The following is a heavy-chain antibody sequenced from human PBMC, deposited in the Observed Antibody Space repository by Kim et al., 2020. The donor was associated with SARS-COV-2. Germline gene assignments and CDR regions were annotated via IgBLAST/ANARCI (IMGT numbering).Heavy chain of an antibody. D-gene: IGHD6-19*01. V-gene: IGHV3-11*05. CDR3: ARVLTSGWSYFDY. J-gene: IGHJ4*02. Sequence: YAHSMKRRFTIARDNASASLYLQMNSLRAEDTAVYYCARVLTSGWSYFDYWGQGTLVTVSS.